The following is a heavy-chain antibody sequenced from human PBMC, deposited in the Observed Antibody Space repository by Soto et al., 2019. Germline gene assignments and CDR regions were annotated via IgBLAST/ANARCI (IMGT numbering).Heavy chain of an antibody. CDR3: ARDELYCSGGRCYEFSFDP. V-gene: IGHV1-46*03. CDR1: GYTFTSYY. D-gene: IGHD2-15*01. Sequence: ASVKVSCKASGYTFTSYYMHWVRQAPGQGLDWMGRIYPTDGSTSYAQKFQGRVTMTRDTSTSTVYMELSSLRSEDTAVYYCARDELYCSGGRCYEFSFDPWGQGTLVTVSS. J-gene: IGHJ5*02. CDR2: IYPTDGST.